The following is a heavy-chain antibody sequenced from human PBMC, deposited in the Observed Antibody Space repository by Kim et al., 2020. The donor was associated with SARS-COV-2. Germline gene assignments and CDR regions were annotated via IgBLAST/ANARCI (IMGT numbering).Heavy chain of an antibody. D-gene: IGHD3-10*01. Sequence: GYADSVKGRFTSSRDNAKNTLFLQMNSLGAEDTAIYYGAQQVGGSGARWGQGTLVTVSS. CDR3: AQQVGGSGAR. V-gene: IGHV3-74*01. J-gene: IGHJ4*02.